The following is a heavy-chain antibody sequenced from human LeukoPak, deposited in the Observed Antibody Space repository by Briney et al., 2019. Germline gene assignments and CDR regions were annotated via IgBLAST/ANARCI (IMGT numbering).Heavy chain of an antibody. CDR1: GFTFSSYS. Sequence: GGSLRLSCAASGFTFSSYSMNWVRQAPGKGLEWVSSISSSSSYIYYADSVKGRFTISRDNAKNSLYLQMNSLRAEDTAVYYCARVGAATYYYDSSGYYSFDYGGQGPLATVPS. J-gene: IGHJ4*02. CDR2: ISSSSSYI. V-gene: IGHV3-21*01. D-gene: IGHD3-22*01. CDR3: ARVGAATYYYDSSGYYSFDY.